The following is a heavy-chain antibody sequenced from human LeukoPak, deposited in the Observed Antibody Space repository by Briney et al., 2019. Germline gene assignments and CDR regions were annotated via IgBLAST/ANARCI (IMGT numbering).Heavy chain of an antibody. CDR1: GYSISSGYY. J-gene: IGHJ4*02. V-gene: IGHV4-38-2*02. CDR2: IYYGGST. Sequence: PSETLSLTCSVSGYSISSGYYWGWIRQPPGKGLEWIASIYYGGSTYYNPSLKSRLTISVDTSKNQFSLKLSSVTAADTAVYYCAREGDYWGQGTLVTVSS. CDR3: AREGDY.